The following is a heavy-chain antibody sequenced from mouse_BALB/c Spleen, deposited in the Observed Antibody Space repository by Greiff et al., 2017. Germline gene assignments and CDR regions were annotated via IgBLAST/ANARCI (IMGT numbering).Heavy chain of an antibody. CDR1: GFTFSDYY. V-gene: IGHV5-4*02. Sequence: EVQLVESGGGLVKPGGSLKLSCAASGFTFSDYYLYWVRQTPEKGLEWVATISDGGSYTYYPDSVKGRFTISRDNAKNNLYLQMSSLKSEDTAMYYCAREDFSSVWGAGTTVTVSS. J-gene: IGHJ1*01. CDR3: AREDFSSV. CDR2: ISDGGSYT.